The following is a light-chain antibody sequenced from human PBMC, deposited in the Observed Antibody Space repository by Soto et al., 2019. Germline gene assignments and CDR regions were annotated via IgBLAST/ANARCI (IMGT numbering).Light chain of an antibody. V-gene: IGKV3D-15*01. CDR2: DAS. CDR3: QQYNNWPWK. J-gene: IGKJ1*01. Sequence: VLPPSPGTLSLSPGERALLSCNASQSVSSYLAWYQQKPGQAPRLLMYDASDRATGIPARFSGSGSGADFTLTISSLQSEDFAIYYCQQYNNWPWKFGQGTKVDIK. CDR1: QSVSSY.